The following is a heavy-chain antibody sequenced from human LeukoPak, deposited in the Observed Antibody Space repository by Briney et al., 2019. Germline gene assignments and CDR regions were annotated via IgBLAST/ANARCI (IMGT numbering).Heavy chain of an antibody. D-gene: IGHD4-11*01. V-gene: IGHV4-34*01. CDR1: GGSFSGYY. CDR2: INHSGST. CDR3: ARLSKKLDY. Sequence: SETLSLTCAVYGGSFSGYYWSWIRQPPGKGLEWIGEINHSGSTNYNPSLKSRVTISVDTSKDQFSLKLSSVTAADTAVYYCARLSKKLDYWGQGTLVTVSS. J-gene: IGHJ4*02.